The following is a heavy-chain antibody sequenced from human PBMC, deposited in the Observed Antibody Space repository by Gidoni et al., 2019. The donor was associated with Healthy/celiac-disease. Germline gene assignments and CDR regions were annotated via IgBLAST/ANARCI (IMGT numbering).Heavy chain of an antibody. Sequence: QVQLVQSGAAVKKPGASVKVSCKASGYTFTSYGISWVRQAPGQGLEWMGWISAYNGNTNYAQKLQGRVTMTTDTSTSTAYMELRSLRSDDTAVYYCARDWAGGSYFSDDAFDIWGQGTMVTVSS. D-gene: IGHD1-26*01. CDR1: GYTFTSYG. J-gene: IGHJ3*02. CDR2: ISAYNGNT. CDR3: ARDWAGGSYFSDDAFDI. V-gene: IGHV1-18*04.